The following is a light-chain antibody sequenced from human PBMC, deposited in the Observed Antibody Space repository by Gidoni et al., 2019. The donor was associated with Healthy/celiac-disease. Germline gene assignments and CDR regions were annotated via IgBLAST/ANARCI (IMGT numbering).Light chain of an antibody. J-gene: IGLJ1*01. CDR3: AAWDDSLNGPLYV. V-gene: IGLV1-44*01. CDR1: SSNIGSNT. CDR2: SNN. Sequence: QSVLTQPPSASGTPGQRVTISCSGSSSNIGSNTVNWYQQLPGTAPKLLIYSNNQRPSWVPDRFSGSKSGTSASLAISGLQSEDEADYYCAAWDDSLNGPLYVFGTGTKVTVL.